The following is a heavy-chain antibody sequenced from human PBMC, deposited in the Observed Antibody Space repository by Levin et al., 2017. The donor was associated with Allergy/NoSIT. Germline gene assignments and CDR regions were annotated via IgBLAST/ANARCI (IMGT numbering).Heavy chain of an antibody. V-gene: IGHV3-7*01. CDR3: AKEVTKTTMVFDY. Sequence: GESLKISCAASGFTFSNYWMSWVRQAPGKGLEWVAKIKQDGSEKYYVDSVKGRFTISRDNAKNSLDLQMNSLRAEDTAVYYCAKEVTKTTMVFDYWGQGALVTVSS. D-gene: IGHD5-18*01. CDR1: GFTFSNYW. J-gene: IGHJ4*02. CDR2: IKQDGSEK.